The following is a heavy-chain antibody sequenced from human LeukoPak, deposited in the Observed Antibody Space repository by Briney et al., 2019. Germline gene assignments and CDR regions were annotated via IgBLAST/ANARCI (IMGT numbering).Heavy chain of an antibody. Sequence: PGGSLRLSCAASGFTVSNNYLSWVRQAPGKGLECLSIIYSSGSTCYADSVKGRFTISRDNSKNTLYLQMNSLRAEDTAVYYCAREALGGGGYWGQGTLVTVSS. D-gene: IGHD3-10*01. V-gene: IGHV3-66*01. CDR2: IYSSGST. CDR1: GFTVSNNY. CDR3: AREALGGGGY. J-gene: IGHJ4*02.